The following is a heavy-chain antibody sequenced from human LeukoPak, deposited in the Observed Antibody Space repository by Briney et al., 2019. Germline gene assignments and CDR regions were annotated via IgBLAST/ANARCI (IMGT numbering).Heavy chain of an antibody. CDR3: ARGSPDYYDSSXXXDY. Sequence: GGSLRLSCAASGFTFSSYSMNWVRQAPGKGLEWVSSISSSSSYIYYADSVKGRFTISRDNAKNSLYLQMNSLRAEDTAVYYCARGSPDYYDSSXXXDYWGQGTLVTVSS. CDR2: ISSSSSYI. V-gene: IGHV3-21*01. J-gene: IGHJ4*02. CDR1: GFTFSSYS. D-gene: IGHD3-22*01.